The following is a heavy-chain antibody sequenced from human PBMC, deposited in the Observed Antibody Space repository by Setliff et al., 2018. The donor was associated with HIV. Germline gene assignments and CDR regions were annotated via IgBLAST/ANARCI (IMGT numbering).Heavy chain of an antibody. CDR1: GFTFSNSW. CDR2: ISSSTYI. D-gene: IGHD6-19*01. V-gene: IGHV3-21*04. Sequence: GGSLRLSCAASGFTFSNSWMNWVRQAPGKGLEWVSSISSSTYIYYADSVKGRFTISRDNAKNLVFLQMSSLRAEDTAAYYCARDPGSSSFDYWGQGAVVTVSS. CDR3: ARDPGSSSFDY. J-gene: IGHJ4*02.